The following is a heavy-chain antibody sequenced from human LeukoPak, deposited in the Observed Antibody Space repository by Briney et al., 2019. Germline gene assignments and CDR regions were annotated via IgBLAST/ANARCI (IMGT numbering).Heavy chain of an antibody. J-gene: IGHJ4*02. Sequence: GGSLRLSCAAPGFTFSGSAMHWVRQASGKGLEWVGRIRSRSNNYATAYAASVNGRFNISRDDSKNMVYLQMNSLKTEDTAVYYCTRLYCGGGYCYYFDYWGQGTLVTVSS. CDR2: IRSRSNNYAT. CDR3: TRLYCGGGYCYYFDY. D-gene: IGHD2-21*01. CDR1: GFTFSGSA. V-gene: IGHV3-73*01.